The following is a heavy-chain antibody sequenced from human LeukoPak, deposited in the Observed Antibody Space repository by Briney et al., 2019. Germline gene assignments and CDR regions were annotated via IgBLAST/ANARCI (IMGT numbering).Heavy chain of an antibody. D-gene: IGHD6-6*01. V-gene: IGHV3-21*01. CDR2: ISSSSSYI. J-gene: IGHJ6*02. Sequence: GGSLRLSCAASGFTFSSYSMNWVRQAPGKGLEWVSSISSSSSYIYYADSVKGRFTISRDNAKNSLYLQVNSLRAEDTAVYYCARDTEYSSSSFILYYYGMDVWGQGTTVTVSS. CDR1: GFTFSSYS. CDR3: ARDTEYSSSSFILYYYGMDV.